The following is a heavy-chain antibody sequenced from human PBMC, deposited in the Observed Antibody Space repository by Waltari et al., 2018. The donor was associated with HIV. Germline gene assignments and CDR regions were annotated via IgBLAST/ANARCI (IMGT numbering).Heavy chain of an antibody. CDR2: MSAYKGNT. CDR3: ARLGCRRASCYSGWFDP. J-gene: IGHJ5*02. D-gene: IGHD2-2*01. V-gene: IGHV1-18*01. CDR1: GYTFTSYG. Sequence: QAQLAQSGAEVKKPGASVKVSCKASGYTFTSYGISWVRQAPGQGLEWLGWMSAYKGNTNYARKLQGRVTMTTDTTTSTAYMELRSLRSDDTAVDYCARLGCRRASCYSGWFDPWGQGTLVTVSS.